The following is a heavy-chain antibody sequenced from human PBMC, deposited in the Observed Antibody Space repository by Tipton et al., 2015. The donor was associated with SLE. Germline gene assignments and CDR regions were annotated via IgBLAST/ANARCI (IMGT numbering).Heavy chain of an antibody. J-gene: IGHJ6*02. CDR1: GFMFSSYA. V-gene: IGHV3-23*01. CDR2: ISGGGDST. D-gene: IGHD3-10*01. CDR3: TRGGFREPDYYYYGMDV. Sequence: GSLRLSCAASGFMFSSYAMRWVRQAPGKGLEWVSVISGGGDSTSYADSVRGRFTVSRDNSRNTLYLQMDSLRGDDTAVYYCTRGGFREPDYYYYGMDVWGQGTTVTVSS.